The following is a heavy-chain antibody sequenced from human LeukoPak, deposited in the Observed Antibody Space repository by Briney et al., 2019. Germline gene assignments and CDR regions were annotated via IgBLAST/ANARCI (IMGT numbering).Heavy chain of an antibody. CDR3: ARDPREGASYSSSWYYFDY. CDR2: IYYSGST. Sequence: SETLSLTCTVSGGSISSYYWSWIRQPPGKGLEWIGYIYYSGSTNYNPSLKSRVTISVDTSKNQFSLKLSSVTAADTAVYYCARDPREGASYSSSWYYFDYWGQGTLVTVSS. J-gene: IGHJ4*02. D-gene: IGHD6-13*01. V-gene: IGHV4-59*01. CDR1: GGSISSYY.